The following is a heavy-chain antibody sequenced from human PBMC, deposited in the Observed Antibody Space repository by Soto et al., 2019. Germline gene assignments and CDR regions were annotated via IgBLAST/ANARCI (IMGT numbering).Heavy chain of an antibody. CDR2: ISPYNGNT. D-gene: IGHD3-3*01. CDR3: ARDLVSSSDFWLAYNVGSFHY. CDR1: GYTFRNYG. V-gene: IGHV1-18*01. J-gene: IGHJ4*02. Sequence: QVQLVQSGAEVKRPGASVKFSCKASGYTFRNYGITWVRQAPGQGLEWMAWISPYNGNTNYAQDLQCRVPMTTDTSTSRAYMELRSLTSEETAMYYCARDLVSSSDFWLAYNVGSFHYCGQGTLVTVSS.